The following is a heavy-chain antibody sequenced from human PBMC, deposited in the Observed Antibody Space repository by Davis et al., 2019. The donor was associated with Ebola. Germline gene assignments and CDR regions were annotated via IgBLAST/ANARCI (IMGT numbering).Heavy chain of an antibody. CDR3: AREPHLAEYYYYGMDV. D-gene: IGHD1-14*01. J-gene: IGHJ6*02. CDR1: GFTVSSNY. Sequence: PGGSLRLSCAASGFTVSSNYMSWVRQAPGKGLEWVSVIYSGGSTYYADSVKGRFTISRDNSTNTLYLQMNSLRAEDTAVYYCAREPHLAEYYYYGMDVWGQGTTVTVSS. V-gene: IGHV3-53*01. CDR2: IYSGGST.